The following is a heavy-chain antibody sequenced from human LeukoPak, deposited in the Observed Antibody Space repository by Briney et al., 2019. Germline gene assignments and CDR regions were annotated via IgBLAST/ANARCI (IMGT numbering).Heavy chain of an antibody. CDR2: IHSSGTT. J-gene: IGHJ4*02. V-gene: IGHV4-4*07. CDR1: GVSISNYY. Sequence: SETLSLTCTVSGVSISNYYWSWIRQPAGMGLEWIGRIHSSGTTNYNPSLKSRVTVSLDTSKNQFSLTLTSLTAADTAVYYCASNEWSGYYFDYWGQGTLVTVSS. CDR3: ASNEWSGYYFDY. D-gene: IGHD3-3*01.